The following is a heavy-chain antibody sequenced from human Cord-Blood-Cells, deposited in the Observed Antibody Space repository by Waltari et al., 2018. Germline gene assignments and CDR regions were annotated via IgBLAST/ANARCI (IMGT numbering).Heavy chain of an antibody. Sequence: QVQLVESGGGGVQPGRSLRLSCAASGFTFSRDGMHWVRQAPGQGLEWGAVIWYDGSKKYYADSGKGRFTISRDNSKNTLYLQMNSLRAEDTAVYYCARESAAAGGFDYWGQGTLVTVSS. J-gene: IGHJ4*02. CDR2: IWYDGSKK. V-gene: IGHV3-33*01. CDR3: ARESAAAGGFDY. D-gene: IGHD6-13*01. CDR1: GFTFSRDG.